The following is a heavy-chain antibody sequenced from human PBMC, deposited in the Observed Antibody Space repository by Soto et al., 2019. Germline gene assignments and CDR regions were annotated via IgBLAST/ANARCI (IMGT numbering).Heavy chain of an antibody. V-gene: IGHV4-30-4*01. CDR1: GGSISSGDYY. J-gene: IGHJ6*02. Sequence: QVQLQESGPGLVKPSQTLSLTCTVSGGSISSGDYYWSWIRQPPGKGLEWIGYIYYSGSTYYNPSLKSRVTISVDTSKNQFSLKLSSVTAADTAVYYCARVSPDCSGGSCYSYYYYGMDVWGQGTMVTVSS. CDR3: ARVSPDCSGGSCYSYYYYGMDV. D-gene: IGHD2-15*01. CDR2: IYYSGST.